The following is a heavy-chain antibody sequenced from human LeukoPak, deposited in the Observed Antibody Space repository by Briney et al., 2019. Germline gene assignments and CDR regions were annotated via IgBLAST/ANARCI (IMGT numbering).Heavy chain of an antibody. CDR1: GYTFTSYG. CDR3: ARVKEDAFDI. Sequence: GSVQVSCKASGYTFTSYGISWVRQAPGQGLEWMGWISSYNGNTNYAQKLQGRVTMTTDTSTSTAYMELRSLRSDDTAVYYCARVKEDAFDIWGQGTMDSVSS. J-gene: IGHJ3*02. CDR2: ISSYNGNT. V-gene: IGHV1-18*01.